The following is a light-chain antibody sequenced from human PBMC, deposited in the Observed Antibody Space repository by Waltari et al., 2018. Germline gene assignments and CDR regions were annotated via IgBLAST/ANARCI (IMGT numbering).Light chain of an antibody. CDR3: QQRRNWHLT. J-gene: IGKJ4*01. CDR1: ESVSRF. Sequence: VLLTQSPATLSLSPGQTATISCRASESVSRFFAWYQQKPGLPPRLLIYDASTRAPGIPARFSGSGFGTDFTRTISSLEPEDFSIYYCQQRRNWHLTFGGGTRVE. V-gene: IGKV3-11*01. CDR2: DAS.